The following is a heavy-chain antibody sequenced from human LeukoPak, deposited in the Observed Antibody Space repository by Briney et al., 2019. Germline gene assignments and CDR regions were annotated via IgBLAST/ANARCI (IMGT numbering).Heavy chain of an antibody. V-gene: IGHV3-7*01. Sequence: GGSLRLSCAASGFTLSSYAMSWVRQAPGKGLEWVANIKKDGSEKYYVDAVKGRFTISRDNAKNSLYLQMNSLRAEDTAVYYCARDWRDYVWGSYRYTRVGAFDIWGQGTMVTVSS. J-gene: IGHJ3*02. D-gene: IGHD3-16*02. CDR2: IKKDGSEK. CDR3: ARDWRDYVWGSYRYTRVGAFDI. CDR1: GFTLSSYA.